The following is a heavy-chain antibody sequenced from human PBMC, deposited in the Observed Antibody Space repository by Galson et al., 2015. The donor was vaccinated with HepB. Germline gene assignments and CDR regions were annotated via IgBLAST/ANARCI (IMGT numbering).Heavy chain of an antibody. CDR3: ARDLAFGHTVGPQRY. Sequence: SVKVSCKASGYTFTSYAMNWVRQAPGQGLEWMGWINTNTGNPTYAQGFTGRFVFSLDTSVSTAYLQISSLKAEDTAVYYCARDLAFGHTVGPQRYWGQGTLVTVSS. CDR2: INTNTGNP. CDR1: GYTFTSYA. J-gene: IGHJ4*02. D-gene: IGHD4-23*01. V-gene: IGHV7-4-1*02.